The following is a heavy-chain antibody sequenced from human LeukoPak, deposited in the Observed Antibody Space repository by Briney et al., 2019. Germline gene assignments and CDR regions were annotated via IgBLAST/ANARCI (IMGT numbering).Heavy chain of an antibody. CDR1: GGSISSGGYY. J-gene: IGHJ4*02. CDR3: ARETDYGDYPFDY. CDR2: IYHSGST. V-gene: IGHV4-30-2*01. Sequence: SETLSLTCTVSGGSISSGGYYWSWIRQPPGKGLEWIGYIYHSGSTYYNPSLKSRVTISVDRSKNQFSLKLSSVTAADTAVYYCARETDYGDYPFDYWGQGTLVTVSS. D-gene: IGHD4-17*01.